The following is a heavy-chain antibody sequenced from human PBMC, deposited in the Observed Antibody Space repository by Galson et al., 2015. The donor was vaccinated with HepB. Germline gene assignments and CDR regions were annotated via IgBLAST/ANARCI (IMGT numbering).Heavy chain of an antibody. Sequence: SLRLSCAASGFIFSTYGMHWVRQAPGKGLEWVAVIWYDGSNKYYADSVKGRFTISRDNSKNTLYLQMNSLRAEDTAVYYCARVLQSRYSGGMDVWGRGTTVTFSS. CDR2: IWYDGSNK. CDR1: GFIFSTYG. D-gene: IGHD3-10*01. CDR3: ARVLQSRYSGGMDV. J-gene: IGHJ6*02. V-gene: IGHV3-33*01.